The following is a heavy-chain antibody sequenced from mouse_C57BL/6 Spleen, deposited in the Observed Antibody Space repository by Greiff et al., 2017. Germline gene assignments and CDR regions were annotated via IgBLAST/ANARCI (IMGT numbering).Heavy chain of an antibody. CDR3: TVIYYYGSSPLAY. CDR2: IYPENGGT. V-gene: IGHV14-4*01. CDR1: GFNIKDDY. D-gene: IGHD1-1*01. Sequence: EVQLQQSGAELVRPGASVKLSCTASGFNIKDDYMHWVKQRPEQGLEWIGGIYPENGGTDYAEKFQGKATITADTSSNTAYLQLSSLTSEDTAVYYCTVIYYYGSSPLAYWGQGTLVTVSA. J-gene: IGHJ3*01.